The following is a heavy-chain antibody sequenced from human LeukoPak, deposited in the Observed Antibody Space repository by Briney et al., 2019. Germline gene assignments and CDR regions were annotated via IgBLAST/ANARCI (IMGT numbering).Heavy chain of an antibody. V-gene: IGHV4-39*07. J-gene: IGHJ4*02. Sequence: KSSETLSLTCTVSGGSISSSSYYWGWIRQPPGKGLEWIGSIYYSGSTYYNPSLKSRVTISVGTSKNQFSLKLSSVTAADTAVYYCARDGPYYYDSSGYYVEYWGQGTLVTVSS. CDR2: IYYSGST. CDR1: GGSISSSSYY. CDR3: ARDGPYYYDSSGYYVEY. D-gene: IGHD3-22*01.